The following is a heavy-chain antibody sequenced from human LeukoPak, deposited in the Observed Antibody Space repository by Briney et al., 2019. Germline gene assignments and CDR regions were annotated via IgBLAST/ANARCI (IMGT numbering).Heavy chain of an antibody. D-gene: IGHD2-15*01. CDR3: AISPQTPPYCSGGSCYSGQY. Sequence: PGGSLRLSCAASGFTFSSYSMNWVRQAPGKGLEWVSSISSSSSYIYYADSVKGRFTISRDNAKNSLYLQMNSLGAEDTAVYYCAISPQTPPYCSGGSCYSGQYWGQGTLVTVSS. V-gene: IGHV3-21*01. CDR1: GFTFSSYS. CDR2: ISSSSSYI. J-gene: IGHJ4*02.